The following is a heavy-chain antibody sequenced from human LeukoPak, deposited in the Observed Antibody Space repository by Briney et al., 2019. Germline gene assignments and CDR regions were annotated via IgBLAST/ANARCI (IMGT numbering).Heavy chain of an antibody. CDR2: TYYRSKWYN. D-gene: IGHD6-19*01. Sequence: PSQTLTLTCAISGDSFSSNSADWNWIRQSPSRGLECLGRTYYRSKWYNDYALSVKSRITINPDTTKNQFSLQLNSVTPEDTAVYYCARERYNSVWFDYWARGALASVSS. CDR1: GDSFSSNSAD. J-gene: IGHJ4*02. CDR3: ARERYNSVWFDY. V-gene: IGHV6-1*01.